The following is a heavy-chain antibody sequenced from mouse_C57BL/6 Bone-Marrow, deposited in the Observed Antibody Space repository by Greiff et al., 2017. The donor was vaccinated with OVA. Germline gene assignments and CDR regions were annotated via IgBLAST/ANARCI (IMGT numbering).Heavy chain of an antibody. V-gene: IGHV14-3*01. CDR3: ARGNFGSSFYAMDY. D-gene: IGHD1-1*01. J-gene: IGHJ4*01. CDR2: IDPATDNT. Sequence: EVKLVESVAELVRPGASVKLSCTASGFNIKNTYMHWVKQRPEQGLEWIGRIDPATDNTKYAPKFQGKATMTADTSSNTAYLQLSSLSSETSAVYCCARGNFGSSFYAMDYWGQGTSVTVSS. CDR1: GFNIKNTY.